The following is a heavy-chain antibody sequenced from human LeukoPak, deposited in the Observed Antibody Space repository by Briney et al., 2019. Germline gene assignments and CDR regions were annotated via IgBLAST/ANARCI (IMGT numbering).Heavy chain of an antibody. J-gene: IGHJ4*02. CDR2: IYDSGTT. CDR1: GCSIGSGGYY. Sequence: SQTPSLTCPVSGCSIGSGGYYWTWIRQHPGKGLEWIGYIYDSGTTYYNPSLKSRLTISVDTSKNQFSLKLSAVAAADTAVYYCVRSDSRGYYGDYWGQGTLVTVSS. CDR3: VRSDSRGYYGDY. D-gene: IGHD3-22*01. V-gene: IGHV4-31*03.